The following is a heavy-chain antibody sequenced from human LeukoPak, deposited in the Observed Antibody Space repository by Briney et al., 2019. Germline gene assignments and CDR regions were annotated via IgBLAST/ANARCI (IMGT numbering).Heavy chain of an antibody. CDR1: GFTFNIYS. J-gene: IGHJ4*02. D-gene: IGHD1-26*01. CDR3: AKIGSYSGSFDY. CDR2: ISPDGSSE. V-gene: IGHV3-30*04. Sequence: GRSLRLSCAASGFTFNIYSMHWVRQAPGKGLEWVAVISPDGSSENYADSVKGRFTISRDNSKNTLYLQMNSLRAEDTAVYSCAKIGSYSGSFDYWGQGTLVTVSS.